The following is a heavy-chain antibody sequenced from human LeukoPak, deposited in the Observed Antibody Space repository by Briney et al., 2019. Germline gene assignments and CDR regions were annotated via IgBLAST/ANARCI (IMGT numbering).Heavy chain of an antibody. CDR3: ARGRYYYGSGGGGQDY. D-gene: IGHD3-10*01. V-gene: IGHV1-69*13. CDR2: IIPIFGTA. J-gene: IGHJ4*02. Sequence: SVKVSCKASGGTFSSYAISWVRQAPGQGLEWMGGIIPIFGTANYAQKFQGRVTITADESTSTAYMELSSLRSEDTAVYYCARGRYYYGSGGGGQDYWGQGTLVTVSS. CDR1: GGTFSSYA.